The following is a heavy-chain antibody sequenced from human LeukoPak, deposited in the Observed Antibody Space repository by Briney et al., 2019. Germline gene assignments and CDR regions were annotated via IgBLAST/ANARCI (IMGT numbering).Heavy chain of an antibody. V-gene: IGHV3-30*10. Sequence: SCKASGYTFTGYYMHWVRQAPGKGLEWVAVISYDGSNKYYTDSVKGRFTISRDNSKNTLYLQMNSLRTEDTAVYYCARTAAGAYYYYYYMDVWGKGTTVTVSS. CDR3: ARTAAGAYYYYYYMDV. CDR2: ISYDGSNK. J-gene: IGHJ6*03. D-gene: IGHD6-13*01. CDR1: GYTFTGYY.